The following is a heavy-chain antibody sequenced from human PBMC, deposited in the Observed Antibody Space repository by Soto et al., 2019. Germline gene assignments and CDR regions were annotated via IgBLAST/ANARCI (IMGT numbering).Heavy chain of an antibody. J-gene: IGHJ4*02. V-gene: IGHV3-23*01. CDR2: ITGSGGST. D-gene: IGHD6-19*01. CDR1: GFTFSSYA. Sequence: EVQLLEFGGGLVQPGGSLRLSCAASGFTFSSYAMSWVRQAPGKGLEWVSLITGSGGSTYYADSVKGRFTISRDNSKNTLYLQMNGLRAEDTAVYYCAKDQGGGAVAGSLYYLDYWGQGTLVTVSS. CDR3: AKDQGGGAVAGSLYYLDY.